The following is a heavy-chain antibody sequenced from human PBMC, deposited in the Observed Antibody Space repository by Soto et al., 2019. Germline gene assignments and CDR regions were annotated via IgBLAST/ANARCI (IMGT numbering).Heavy chain of an antibody. CDR3: TRYYYESSGYYVY. D-gene: IGHD3-22*01. Sequence: PGGSLRLSCTVSGFHFANYALTWVRQSPGKGLEWVGFIRGETNGGTADYAASLKGRITISRDDSKSIAYLEINSLQTEDTAVYYCTRYYYESSGYYVYWGQGTVVTVSS. CDR2: IRGETNGGTA. V-gene: IGHV3-49*04. CDR1: GFHFANYA. J-gene: IGHJ4*02.